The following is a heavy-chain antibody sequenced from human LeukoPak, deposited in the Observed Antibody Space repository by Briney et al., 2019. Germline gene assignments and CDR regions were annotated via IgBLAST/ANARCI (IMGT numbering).Heavy chain of an antibody. Sequence: SETLSLTCAVYGGSFSGYWIRQPPGKGLGWIGEINHSGSTHYNPSLRSRVTISVDTSKNQFSLKLSSVTAADTAVYYCAKDGYYGSGSLDVWGKGTTVTVSS. D-gene: IGHD3-10*01. J-gene: IGHJ6*04. CDR2: INHSGST. CDR1: GGSFSGY. CDR3: AKDGYYGSGSLDV. V-gene: IGHV4-34*01.